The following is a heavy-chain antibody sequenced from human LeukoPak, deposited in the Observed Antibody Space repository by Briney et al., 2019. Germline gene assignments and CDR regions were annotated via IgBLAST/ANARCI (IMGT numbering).Heavy chain of an antibody. Sequence: PGGSLRLSCAASGFTFSGSAMHWVRQASGKGLEWVGRIRSKANSYATAYAASVKGRFTISRDDSKTRAYLQMNSLKTEDTAVYYCTRHREVVLMVYAMNDQFDYWGQGTLVTVSS. CDR1: GFTFSGSA. CDR3: TRHREVVLMVYAMNDQFDY. J-gene: IGHJ4*02. V-gene: IGHV3-73*01. D-gene: IGHD2-8*01. CDR2: IRSKANSYAT.